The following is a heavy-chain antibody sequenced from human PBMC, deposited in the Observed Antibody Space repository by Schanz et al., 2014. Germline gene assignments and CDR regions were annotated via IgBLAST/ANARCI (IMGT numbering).Heavy chain of an antibody. CDR1: GGSISSSDYY. CDR3: ARHSGYYYYYGMDV. CDR2: IYYSGST. Sequence: QLQLQESGPGLVKPSETLSLTCTVSGGSISSSDYYWGWIRQPPGKGLEWIGSIYYSGSTYYNPSLRCRLTISVEPSKNHFSRKLTSVTAADTAMYYCARHSGYYYYYGMDVWGQGTVVTVSS. J-gene: IGHJ6*02. V-gene: IGHV4-39*01.